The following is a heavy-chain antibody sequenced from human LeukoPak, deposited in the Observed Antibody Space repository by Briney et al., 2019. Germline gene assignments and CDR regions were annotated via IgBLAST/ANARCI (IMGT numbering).Heavy chain of an antibody. CDR1: GFTFSSSA. CDR2: ISGSDGGT. CDR3: AKDPRTVPGYYFDY. V-gene: IGHV3-23*01. Sequence: GGSLRLSCAASGFTFSSSAMSWVRQAPGKGLEWVSGISGSDGGTYYADSVKGRFTISRDNYKNTLYLQMNDLRADDTALYYCAKDPRTVPGYYFDYWGQGTLVTVSS. D-gene: IGHD2-2*01. J-gene: IGHJ4*02.